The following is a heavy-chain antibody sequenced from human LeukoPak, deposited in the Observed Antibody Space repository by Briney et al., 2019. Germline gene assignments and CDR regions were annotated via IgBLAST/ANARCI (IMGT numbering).Heavy chain of an antibody. CDR3: AKGKYSSGGVPDY. D-gene: IGHD6-19*01. J-gene: IGHJ4*02. Sequence: GGSLRLSCVASEFTFSSHAMNWVRQAPGKGLEWVSSISGGGESTYYADSVKGRFTVSRDNSKNTLYLQINSLRGEDTAVYNCAKGKYSSGGVPDYWGQGTLVTVSS. CDR1: EFTFSSHA. CDR2: ISGGGEST. V-gene: IGHV3-23*01.